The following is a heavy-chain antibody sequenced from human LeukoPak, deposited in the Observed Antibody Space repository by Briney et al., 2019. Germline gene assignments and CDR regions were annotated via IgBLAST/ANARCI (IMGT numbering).Heavy chain of an antibody. V-gene: IGHV3-30-3*01. CDR3: ARDTGNWGSTIFDY. D-gene: IGHD7-27*01. CDR2: ISYDGSNK. CDR1: GFTFSSYA. J-gene: IGHJ4*02. Sequence: GGSLRLSCAASGFTFSSYAVHWVRQAPGKGLEWVAVISYDGSNKYYADSVKGRFTISRDNSKNTLYLQMNSLRAEDTAVYYCARDTGNWGSTIFDYWGQGTLVTVSS.